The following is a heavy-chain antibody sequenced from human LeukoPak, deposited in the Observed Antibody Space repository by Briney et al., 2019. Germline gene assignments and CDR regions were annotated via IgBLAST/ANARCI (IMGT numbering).Heavy chain of an antibody. Sequence: PGGTLSLSYAVSGYPFRNHCLLWVRQAPGKGLVQHLRINTEGSTTTYAESENGRCPISRDNANGTLYLQMSSLRDEDTAEYYRPRGRGGSYHYWRQGPVVTVPT. J-gene: IGHJ4*02. V-gene: IGHV3-74*01. CDR3: PRGRGGSYHY. CDR1: GYPFRNHC. CDR2: INTEGSTT. D-gene: IGHD1-26*01.